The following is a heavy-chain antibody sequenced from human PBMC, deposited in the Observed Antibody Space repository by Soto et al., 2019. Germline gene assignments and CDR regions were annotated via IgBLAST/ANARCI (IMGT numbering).Heavy chain of an antibody. Sequence: SVKVSCKASGGTFSIYAISCVRQSPVQGLEWMGGIIPIFGTANYAQKFQGRVTITADKSTSTAYMELSSLRSEDTAVYYCARVGYYDSSGYYFDYWGQGTLVTVSS. V-gene: IGHV1-69*06. CDR2: IIPIFGTA. J-gene: IGHJ4*02. D-gene: IGHD3-22*01. CDR3: ARVGYYDSSGYYFDY. CDR1: GGTFSIYA.